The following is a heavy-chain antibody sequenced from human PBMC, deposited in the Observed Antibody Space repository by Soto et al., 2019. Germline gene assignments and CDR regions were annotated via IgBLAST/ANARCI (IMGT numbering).Heavy chain of an antibody. V-gene: IGHV3-48*02. CDR1: GFTFSSYS. Sequence: GGSLRLSCAASGFTFSSYSMNWVRQAPGKGLEWVSYISSSSSTIYYADSVKGRFTISRDNAKNSLYLQMNSLRDEDTAVYYCARRYDSSDSDAFDIWGQGTMVTVSS. J-gene: IGHJ3*02. CDR2: ISSSSSTI. CDR3: ARRYDSSDSDAFDI. D-gene: IGHD3-22*01.